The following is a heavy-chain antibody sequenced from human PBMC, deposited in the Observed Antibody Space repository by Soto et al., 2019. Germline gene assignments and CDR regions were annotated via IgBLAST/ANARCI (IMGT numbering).Heavy chain of an antibody. Sequence: PVKVSCKASGGTFSSYAISCARQAPGQGLEWMGGIIAIFGTANYAQKFQGRVTITRDTSASTAYMELSSLRSEDTAVYYCARDHAEYSYGYYYYYGVDVWGQGTTVTVSS. CDR1: GGTFSSYA. V-gene: IGHV1-69*05. J-gene: IGHJ6*02. CDR2: IIAIFGTA. D-gene: IGHD5-18*01. CDR3: ARDHAEYSYGYYYYYGVDV.